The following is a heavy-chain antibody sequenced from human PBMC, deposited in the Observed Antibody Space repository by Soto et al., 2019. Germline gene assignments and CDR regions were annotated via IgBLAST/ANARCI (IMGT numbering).Heavy chain of an antibody. CDR1: GGTFRTYA. D-gene: IGHD6-19*01. CDR3: AKGAVAGTPTSYYYYGMDV. CDR2: IIPIFGKV. V-gene: IGHV1-69*12. Sequence: QVQLLQSGAEVKKPGSSVRVSCEASGGTFRTYAINWVRQAPGQGLEWMGEIIPIFGKVNYAQKFQGRVTITADESTTTVYMDLRRLTSEDKAVYYCAKGAVAGTPTSYYYYGMDVW. J-gene: IGHJ6*01.